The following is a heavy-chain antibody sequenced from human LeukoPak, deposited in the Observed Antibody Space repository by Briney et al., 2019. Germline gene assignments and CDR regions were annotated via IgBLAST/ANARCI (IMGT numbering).Heavy chain of an antibody. Sequence: ASVKVSCKASGYTFTSYDINWARQATGQGLEWMGWMNPNSGNTGYAQKFQGRVTMTRNTSITTAYMELSSLRSEDTAVYYCARGLWFGELFQDYWGQGTLVTVSS. CDR1: GYTFTSYD. J-gene: IGHJ4*02. V-gene: IGHV1-8*01. CDR3: ARGLWFGELFQDY. D-gene: IGHD3-10*01. CDR2: MNPNSGNT.